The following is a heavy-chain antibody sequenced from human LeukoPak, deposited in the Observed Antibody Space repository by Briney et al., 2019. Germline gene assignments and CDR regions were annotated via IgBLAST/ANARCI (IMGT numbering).Heavy chain of an antibody. V-gene: IGHV4-61*02. D-gene: IGHD3-10*01. CDR2: IDTSGST. CDR1: GGSINSGTYY. CDR3: ATYMVRGVVMHAFDI. Sequence: PSQTLSLTCTVSGGSINSGTYYWTWIRQPAGKGLEWIGRIDTSGSTNYNPSLKSRVTISVDTSKNQFSLKLSSATAADTAVYYCATYMVRGVVMHAFDIWGQGTMVTVSS. J-gene: IGHJ3*02.